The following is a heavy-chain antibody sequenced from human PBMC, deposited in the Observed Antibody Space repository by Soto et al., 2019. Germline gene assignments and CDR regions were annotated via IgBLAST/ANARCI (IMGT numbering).Heavy chain of an antibody. Sequence: SVKVSCKASGGTFSSYAISWVRQAPGQGLEWMGGIIPIFGTANYAQKFQGRVTITADESTSTAYMELSSLRSEDTAVYYCARWDYYYDSSGYIGPFDYWGQGTLVTAPQ. V-gene: IGHV1-69*13. CDR1: GGTFSSYA. D-gene: IGHD3-22*01. CDR3: ARWDYYYDSSGYIGPFDY. J-gene: IGHJ4*02. CDR2: IIPIFGTA.